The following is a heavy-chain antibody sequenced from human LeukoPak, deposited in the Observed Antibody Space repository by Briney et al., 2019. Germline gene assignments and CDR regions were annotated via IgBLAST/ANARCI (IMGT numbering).Heavy chain of an antibody. V-gene: IGHV2-70*11. J-gene: IGHJ6*02. Sequence: SGPPLVQPTQTLTLTCTFSGVSLSTSGMCVSWIRQPQGKALEWLARIDWDDDKYYSTSLKTRLPISKGTSKNQVVLTMTNMDPVDTATYYCARILLCRRSSGFFYDDGMDVWGQGTTVTVSS. CDR3: ARILLCRRSSGFFYDDGMDV. CDR2: IDWDDDK. D-gene: IGHD6-19*01. CDR1: GVSLSTSGMC.